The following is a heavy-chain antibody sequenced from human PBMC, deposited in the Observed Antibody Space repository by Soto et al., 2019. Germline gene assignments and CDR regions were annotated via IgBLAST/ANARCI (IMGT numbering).Heavy chain of an antibody. CDR3: TKRRSARPGFDAFGL. J-gene: IGHJ3*01. CDR2: ISGDSGSS. V-gene: IGHV3-9*01. CDR1: GFTFEAYS. Sequence: GGSLRLSCAASGFTFEAYSLHWVRQLPGKGLEWVAGISGDSGSSGYADSVRGRFTVSRDNAKNSLFLQMSSLSPGDTALYYCTKRRSARPGFDAFGLWGQGTMVTVSS.